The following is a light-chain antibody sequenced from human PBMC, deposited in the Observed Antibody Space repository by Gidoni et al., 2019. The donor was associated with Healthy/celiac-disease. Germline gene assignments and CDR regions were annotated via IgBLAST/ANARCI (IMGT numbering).Light chain of an antibody. CDR2: KAS. V-gene: IGKV1-5*03. Sequence: DIQMTQSPSTLSASVGDRVTITCRASQSISSWLAWYQQKPGKAPKLLIYKASSLESGVPSRFSGSGSGTEFTLTISSLQPDDFATYYCQQYNSYSRGFTFXPXTKVDIK. CDR3: QQYNSYSRGFT. CDR1: QSISSW. J-gene: IGKJ3*01.